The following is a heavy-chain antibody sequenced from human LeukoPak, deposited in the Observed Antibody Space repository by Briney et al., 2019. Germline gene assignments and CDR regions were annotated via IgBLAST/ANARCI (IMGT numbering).Heavy chain of an antibody. D-gene: IGHD6-19*01. J-gene: IGHJ6*03. CDR1: GASIRSYY. V-gene: IGHV4-59*01. Sequence: PSETLSLTCTVSGASIRSYYWSWIRQPPGKGLEWIGYIYYSGSTNYNPSLKSRVTISVDMSKNQFSLKLSSVTAADTAVYYCARGGPGSSGWYVGYYYYYYMDVWGKGTTVTVSS. CDR2: IYYSGST. CDR3: ARGGPGSSGWYVGYYYYYYMDV.